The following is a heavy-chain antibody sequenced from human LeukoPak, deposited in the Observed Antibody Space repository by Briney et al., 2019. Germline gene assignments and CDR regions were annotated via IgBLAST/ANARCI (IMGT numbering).Heavy chain of an antibody. V-gene: IGHV4-30-4*01. D-gene: IGHD3-10*02. CDR1: GDSINSGNSH. J-gene: IGHJ4*02. Sequence: SETLSLTCTVSGDSINSGNSHWTWIRQPPGKGLEWLGSVYDSWNNYYNPSLESRITMSFDTSKNQYSLELSSVIAADTAVYYCASYFVGNGGRGYWGQGALVTVSS. CDR2: VYDSWNN. CDR3: ASYFVGNGGRGY.